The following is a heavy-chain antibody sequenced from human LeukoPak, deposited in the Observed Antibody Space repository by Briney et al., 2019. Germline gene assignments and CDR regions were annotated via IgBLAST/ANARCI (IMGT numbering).Heavy chain of an antibody. CDR3: ARGGNIDY. D-gene: IGHD3-10*01. J-gene: IGHJ4*02. CDR2: ISSSGRTK. CDR1: GFTLSSYE. V-gene: IGHV3-48*03. Sequence: PGGSLRLSCAASGFTLSSYEMNWVRQAPGKGLEWISYISSSGRTKYYADSVKGRFTISRDNAKNSVYLQMNSLRDEDTAVYYCARGGNIDYWGQGTLVTVSS.